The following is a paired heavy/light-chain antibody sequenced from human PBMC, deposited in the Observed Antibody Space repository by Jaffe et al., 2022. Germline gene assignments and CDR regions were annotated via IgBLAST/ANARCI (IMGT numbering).Heavy chain of an antibody. Sequence: QVQLVQSGAEVKKPGSSVKVSCKASGGTFSSYAISWVRQAPGQGLEWMGGIIPIFGTANYAQKFQGRVTITTDESTSTAYMELSSLRSEDTAVYYCASRTFYCGGDCYPRDAFDIWGQGTMVTVSS. CDR2: IIPIFGTA. J-gene: IGHJ3*02. CDR1: GGTFSSYA. V-gene: IGHV1-69*05. CDR3: ASRTFYCGGDCYPRDAFDI. D-gene: IGHD2-21*02.
Light chain of an antibody. CDR3: QQYDNLPTWT. Sequence: DIQMTQSPSSLSASVGDRVTITCQASQDISNYLNWYQQKPGKAPKLLIYDASNLETGVPSRFSGSGSGTDFTFTISSLQPEDIATYYCQQYDNLPTWTFGQGTKVEIK. CDR2: DAS. CDR1: QDISNY. V-gene: IGKV1-33*01. J-gene: IGKJ1*01.